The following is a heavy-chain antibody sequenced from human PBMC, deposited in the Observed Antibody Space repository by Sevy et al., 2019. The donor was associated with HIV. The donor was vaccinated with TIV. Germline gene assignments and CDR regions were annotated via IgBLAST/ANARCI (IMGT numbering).Heavy chain of an antibody. Sequence: SETLSLTCTVSGDSISGYYWSWIRQPPGKGLEWIGYFYYNASTNYNPSLKSRVTISVDTTKNQVSLKVRSLTAADTAVYYCARGIAAPRGMDVWGQGTTVTVSS. D-gene: IGHD6-13*01. CDR1: GDSISGYY. CDR3: ARGIAAPRGMDV. V-gene: IGHV4-59*01. J-gene: IGHJ6*02. CDR2: FYYNAST.